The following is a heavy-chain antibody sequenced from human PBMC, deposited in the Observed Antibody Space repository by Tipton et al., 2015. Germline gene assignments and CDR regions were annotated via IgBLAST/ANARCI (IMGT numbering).Heavy chain of an antibody. CDR2: IWNDGSHK. CDR3: ARDGTAHVVNAMDV. CDR1: GFTFSNYG. J-gene: IGHJ6*02. D-gene: IGHD2-21*01. Sequence: SLRLSCAAAGFTFSNYGIYWVRQAPGKGLEWVGFIWNDGSHKYQAESVKGRFNISRDNSKNTMYLQMNSLRVEDTAVYYCARDGTAHVVNAMDVWGQGTTVTVSS. V-gene: IGHV3-33*08.